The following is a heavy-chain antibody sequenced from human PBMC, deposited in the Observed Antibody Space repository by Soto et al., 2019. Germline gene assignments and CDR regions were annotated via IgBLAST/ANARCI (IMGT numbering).Heavy chain of an antibody. V-gene: IGHV4-31*03. CDR3: ATRNPAHDAFDI. Sequence: QVQLQESGPGLVKPSQTLFLTCTVSGGSISSGIYYWTWIRQHPGKGLEWIGYIYDSETTYYNPSPKSRLTVSLDTSKNQFALKLSSVTAADTAVYYCATRNPAHDAFDIWGQGTMVTVSS. J-gene: IGHJ3*02. CDR2: IYDSETT. CDR1: GGSISSGIYY. D-gene: IGHD1-1*01.